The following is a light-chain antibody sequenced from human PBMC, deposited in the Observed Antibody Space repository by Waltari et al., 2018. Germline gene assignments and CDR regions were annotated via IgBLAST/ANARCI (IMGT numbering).Light chain of an antibody. CDR3: QQRSNWTPHT. CDR1: QSVGTY. CDR2: DAS. J-gene: IGKJ2*01. V-gene: IGKV3-11*01. Sequence: EIVLTQSLATLSLSPGETATLSCRASQSVGTYLAWYQQKPGQAPRLLLYDASNRAAGIPARFRGSGSGTDFTLTISSLEAEDFAVYYCQQRSNWTPHTFGQGARLEIK.